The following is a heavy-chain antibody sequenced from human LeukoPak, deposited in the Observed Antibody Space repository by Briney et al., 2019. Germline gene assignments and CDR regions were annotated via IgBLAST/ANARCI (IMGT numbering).Heavy chain of an antibody. Sequence: PGGSLRLPCAASGFTFSSYAMTWVRQAPGKGLEWVSAISGSGGTTYYTDSLKGRFTISRDNSKNTLYLQMNSLRAEDTAVYYCAKDRIAAAGYFDYWGQGTLVTVSS. CDR2: ISGSGGTT. D-gene: IGHD6-13*01. V-gene: IGHV3-23*01. CDR1: GFTFSSYA. CDR3: AKDRIAAAGYFDY. J-gene: IGHJ4*02.